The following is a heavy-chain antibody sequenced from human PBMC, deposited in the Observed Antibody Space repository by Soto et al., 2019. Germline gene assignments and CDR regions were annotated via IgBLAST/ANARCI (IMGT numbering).Heavy chain of an antibody. V-gene: IGHV1-2*02. J-gene: IGHJ4*02. CDR3: APTWGAPGPFDY. Sequence: ASVKVSCKASGYTFTGYYMHWVRQAPGQGLEWMGWINPNSGGTNYAQKFQGRVTMTRDTSISRAYMELSRLRSDDTAVYYCAPTWGAPGPFDYWGQGTLVTVSS. D-gene: IGHD3-16*01. CDR2: INPNSGGT. CDR1: GYTFTGYY.